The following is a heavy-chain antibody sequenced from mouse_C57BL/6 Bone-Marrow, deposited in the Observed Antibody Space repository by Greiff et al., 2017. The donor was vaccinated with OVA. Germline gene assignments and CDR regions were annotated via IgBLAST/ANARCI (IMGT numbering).Heavy chain of an antibody. Sequence: VQLKESGPGLVKPSQSLSLTCSVTGYSITSGYYWNWSRQFPGNKLEWMGYISYDGSNNYNPTLKNRISITRDKSKNQFFLKLNSVTTEDTATYYCASGAYWGQGTLVTVSA. J-gene: IGHJ3*01. V-gene: IGHV3-6*01. CDR3: ASGAY. CDR2: ISYDGSN. CDR1: GYSITSGYY.